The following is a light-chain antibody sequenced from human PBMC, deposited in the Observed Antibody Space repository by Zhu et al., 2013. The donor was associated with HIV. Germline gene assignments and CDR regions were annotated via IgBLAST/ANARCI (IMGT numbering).Light chain of an antibody. CDR3: QQYKNWPPT. CDR1: QSVSSD. CDR2: GAS. V-gene: IGKV3-15*01. Sequence: EIVMTQSLVTLSVSPGERAILSCRAGQSVSSDLAWYQQKPGQAPRLFIYGASTRATGIPARFSGSGSGTEFTLSISSLQSEDFAVYYCQQYKNWPPTFGGGTKVEIK. J-gene: IGKJ4*01.